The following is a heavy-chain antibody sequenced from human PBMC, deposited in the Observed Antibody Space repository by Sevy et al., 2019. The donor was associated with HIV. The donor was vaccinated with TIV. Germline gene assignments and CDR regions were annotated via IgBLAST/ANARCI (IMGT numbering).Heavy chain of an antibody. V-gene: IGHV4-4*02. D-gene: IGHD3-10*01. Sequence: SETLSLTCAVSSGSIRSSHWWSWVRQSPGKGLEWIGESYYSGSRNYHPSLKSRLTISVDTSNNLFSLRLSSVTAADTAVYYCAREEYFYGSGTYGYGMDVWGQGTTVTVSS. CDR3: AREEYFYGSGTYGYGMDV. J-gene: IGHJ6*02. CDR2: SYYSGSR. CDR1: SGSIRSSHW.